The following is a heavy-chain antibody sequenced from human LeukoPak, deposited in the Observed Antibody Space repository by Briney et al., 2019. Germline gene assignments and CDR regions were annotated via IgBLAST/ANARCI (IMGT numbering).Heavy chain of an antibody. V-gene: IGHV3-66*01. J-gene: IGHJ4*02. CDR1: GFTVSSNY. CDR2: IYGSTSA. CDR3: ARLNFCDDY. Sequence: GGSLRLSWADSGFTVSSNYINWVRQAPGKGLEWVSLIYGSTSADYADSVKGRFTISRDTSMNTVYLQMNSLRAEDTAVYYCARLNFCDDYWGQGTLVTVSS.